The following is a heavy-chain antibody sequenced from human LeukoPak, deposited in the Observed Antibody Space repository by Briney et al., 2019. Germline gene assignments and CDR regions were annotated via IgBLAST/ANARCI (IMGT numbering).Heavy chain of an antibody. Sequence: GRSLRLSCAASGFTLSAYAMHWVRQAPGKGLEWVALISYDGSNKYYADFVKGRFTISRDSSKNTLYLQVNSLSAEDTAVYYCAKEGLGSSWYPNYFDYWGQGTLVTVSS. CDR1: GFTLSAYA. CDR3: AKEGLGSSWYPNYFDY. CDR2: ISYDGSNK. J-gene: IGHJ4*02. D-gene: IGHD6-13*01. V-gene: IGHV3-30*18.